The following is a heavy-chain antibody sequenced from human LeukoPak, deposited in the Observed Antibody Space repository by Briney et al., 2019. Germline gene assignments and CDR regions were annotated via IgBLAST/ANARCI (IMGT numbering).Heavy chain of an antibody. CDR3: ARHWSHSVAQFGRSYWFDP. CDR1: GGSISGYY. V-gene: IGHV4-4*07. D-gene: IGHD2-15*01. J-gene: IGHJ5*02. CDR2: MDTSGHT. Sequence: PPETLFLTSIVSGGSISGYYWSWIRQPAGKGLEWIGHMDTSGHTNYNSSLMSRVTMSVDASKNQFSLRLTSVTAADTAVYYCARHWSHSVAQFGRSYWFDPWGEGTLVTVSS.